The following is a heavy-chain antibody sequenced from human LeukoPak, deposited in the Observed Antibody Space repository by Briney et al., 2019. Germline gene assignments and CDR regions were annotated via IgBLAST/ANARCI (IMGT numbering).Heavy chain of an antibody. J-gene: IGHJ4*02. V-gene: IGHV3-30*18. CDR1: GFPFSSYG. CDR2: ISHDGTNI. CDR3: AKVNYYESSGYYDY. Sequence: GGSLRLSCAASGFPFSSYGMHWVRQAPGKGLEWVAVISHDGTNIYYVDSVKGRFTISRDNSKNTLYLQMNSLRAEDTAVYYCAKVNYYESSGYYDYWGQGTLVTVSS. D-gene: IGHD3-22*01.